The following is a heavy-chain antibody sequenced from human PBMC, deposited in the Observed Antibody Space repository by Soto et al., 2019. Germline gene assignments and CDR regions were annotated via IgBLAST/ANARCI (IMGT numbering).Heavy chain of an antibody. CDR3: ARLGITGIPGGVDV. D-gene: IGHD1-20*01. CDR2: IIPILGIA. Sequence: QVQLVQSGAEVKKPGSSVKVSCKASGGTFSSYTISWVRQAPGQGLEWMGRIIPILGIANYAQKFQGRVTITADKSTSTAYMELSSLRSEDTAVYYWARLGITGIPGGVDVWGQGTTVTVSS. CDR1: GGTFSSYT. V-gene: IGHV1-69*02. J-gene: IGHJ6*02.